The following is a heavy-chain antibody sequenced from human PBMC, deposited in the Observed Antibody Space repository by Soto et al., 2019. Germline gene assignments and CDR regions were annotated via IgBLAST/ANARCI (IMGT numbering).Heavy chain of an antibody. J-gene: IGHJ4*02. CDR3: ARVASYGSPFDY. CDR1: GGSISSYY. Sequence: QVQLQESGPGLVKPSETLSLTCTVSGGSISSYYWSWIRQPPGKGLEWIGYIYYSGSTNYNPSLKSRVTISVDTSKNQFSLKLSSVTAADTAVYYCARVASYGSPFDYWGQGTLVTVSS. D-gene: IGHD5-18*01. CDR2: IYYSGST. V-gene: IGHV4-59*01.